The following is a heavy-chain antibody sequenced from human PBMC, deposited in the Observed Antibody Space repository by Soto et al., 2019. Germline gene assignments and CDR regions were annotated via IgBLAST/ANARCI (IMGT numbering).Heavy chain of an antibody. V-gene: IGHV3-30-3*01. CDR2: ISYDGSNK. J-gene: IGHJ6*02. D-gene: IGHD6-6*01. Sequence: QVQLVESGGGVVQPGRSLRLSCAASGFTFSSYAMHWVRQAPGKGLEWVAVISYDGSNKYYADSVKGRFTISRDNSKNTLYLQMNSLRAEDTAVYYCARDSRQLEYYYYYGMDVWGQGTTVTVSS. CDR1: GFTFSSYA. CDR3: ARDSRQLEYYYYYGMDV.